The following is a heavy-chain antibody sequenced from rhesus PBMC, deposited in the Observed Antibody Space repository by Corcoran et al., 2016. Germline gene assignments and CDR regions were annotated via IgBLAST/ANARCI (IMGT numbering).Heavy chain of an antibody. J-gene: IGHJ6*01. Sequence: QVTLKESGPALVKPTQTLTLTCTFSGFSLSTRGMGVGWVRPPPGTALEWLASIYWNDEKDYRTSLKSRLTISKDTSKIQVVLRMTNMDPMDTATYFCARGSITSGTYGLDSWGQGVVVTVSS. V-gene: IGHV2S1*01. CDR2: IYWNDEK. CDR1: GFSLSTRGMG. CDR3: ARGSITSGTYGLDS. D-gene: IGHD1-38*01.